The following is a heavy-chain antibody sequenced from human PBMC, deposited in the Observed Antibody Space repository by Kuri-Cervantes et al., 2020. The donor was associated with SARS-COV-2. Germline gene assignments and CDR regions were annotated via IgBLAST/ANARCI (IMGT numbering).Heavy chain of an antibody. Sequence: GESLKISCAASGFTFSSYWMHWVRQAPGKGLVWVSRINSDGSSTSYADSVKGRFTISKDNAKNTLYLQTNSLRAEDTAVYYCARAEKRTIFGVVNYYYYGMDVWGQGTTVTVSS. V-gene: IGHV3-74*01. J-gene: IGHJ6*02. CDR3: ARAEKRTIFGVVNYYYYGMDV. CDR2: INSDGSST. D-gene: IGHD3-3*01. CDR1: GFTFSSYW.